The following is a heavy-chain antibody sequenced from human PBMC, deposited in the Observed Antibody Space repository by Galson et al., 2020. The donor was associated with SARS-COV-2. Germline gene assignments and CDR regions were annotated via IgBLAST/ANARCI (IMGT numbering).Heavy chain of an antibody. V-gene: IGHV3-30*18. CDR3: AKAYSGSYYSYFDY. J-gene: IGHJ4*02. Sequence: GGSLRLSCAASGFTFSSYGMHWVRQAPGKGLEWVAVIPYDGSNKYYADSVKGRFTISRDNSKNTLYLQMNSLRAEDTAVYYCAKAYSGSYYSYFDYWGQGTLVTVSS. CDR1: GFTFSSYG. D-gene: IGHD1-26*01. CDR2: IPYDGSNK.